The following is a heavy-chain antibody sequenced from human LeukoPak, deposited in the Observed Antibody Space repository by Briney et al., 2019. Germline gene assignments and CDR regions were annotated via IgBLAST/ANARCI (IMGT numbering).Heavy chain of an antibody. CDR3: AKDPEGVAVAGTTYFDY. CDR2: ISRSSSYI. D-gene: IGHD6-19*01. J-gene: IGHJ4*02. Sequence: GGSLILSCAASGFTFSSYSMNWVRQAPGKGLEWVSSISRSSSYIYYADSVKGRFTISRDNAKNSLYLQMNSLRAEDTAVYYCAKDPEGVAVAGTTYFDYWGQGTLVTVSS. CDR1: GFTFSSYS. V-gene: IGHV3-21*01.